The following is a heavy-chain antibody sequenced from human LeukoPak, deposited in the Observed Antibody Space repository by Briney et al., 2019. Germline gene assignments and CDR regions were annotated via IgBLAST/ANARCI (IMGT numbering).Heavy chain of an antibody. CDR3: ARAVAYYYDSSGYYHDY. Sequence: PGGSLRLSCAASGFTFRSYSMNWVRQAPGKGLEWVSSMSSSSSYIYYADSMKGRFTISRDNAKNSLYLQMNSLRTEDTAVYYCARAVAYYYDSSGYYHDYWGQGTLVTVSS. D-gene: IGHD3-22*01. CDR2: MSSSSSYI. CDR1: GFTFRSYS. J-gene: IGHJ4*02. V-gene: IGHV3-21*01.